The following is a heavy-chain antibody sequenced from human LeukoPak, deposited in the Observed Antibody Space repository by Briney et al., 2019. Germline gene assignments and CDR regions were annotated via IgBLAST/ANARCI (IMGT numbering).Heavy chain of an antibody. CDR1: NGPITSTKW. CDR3: ASSSLVVVVTYGFDI. D-gene: IGHD2-21*01. J-gene: IGHJ3*02. CDR2: ISHTGST. V-gene: IGHV4-4*02. Sequence: SGTLPPTCTVSNGPITSTKWLSWVRQPPRKGLEWIGEISHTGSTNYNPSFNSRVTMSVDKSKNQFSPNLKSVTAADTALYYCASSSLVVVVTYGFDIWGRGTAVTVSS.